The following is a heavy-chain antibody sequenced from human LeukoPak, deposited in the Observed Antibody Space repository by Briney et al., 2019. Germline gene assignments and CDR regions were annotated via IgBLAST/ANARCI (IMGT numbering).Heavy chain of an antibody. D-gene: IGHD6-13*01. CDR1: GDTFTSYY. V-gene: IGHV1-46*01. J-gene: IGHJ4*02. Sequence: ASVKVSCKASGDTFTSYYMHWVRQAPGQGLEWMGIINPSGDSTSSAQTFQGRVTMTRDMSTSTVYMELSSLRSEDTAIYYCAREGRGVPGAIAAVKGFDYWGQGTLVTVSS. CDR3: AREGRGVPGAIAAVKGFDY. CDR2: INPSGDST.